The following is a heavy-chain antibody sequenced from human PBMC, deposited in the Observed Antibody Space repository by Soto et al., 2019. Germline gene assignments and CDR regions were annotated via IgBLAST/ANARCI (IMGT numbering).Heavy chain of an antibody. Sequence: SETLSLTCTVSGGSITSSSYYWGWIRQPPGKGLEWIGGIYYSGRSYYNPSLRSRVTMSVDTSKNQFSLTLNSVTAADAAVYYCARQRTTVVTQAYFDHWGQGTLVTVSS. J-gene: IGHJ4*02. CDR1: GGSITSSSYY. V-gene: IGHV4-39*01. CDR2: IYYSGRS. D-gene: IGHD4-17*01. CDR3: ARQRTTVVTQAYFDH.